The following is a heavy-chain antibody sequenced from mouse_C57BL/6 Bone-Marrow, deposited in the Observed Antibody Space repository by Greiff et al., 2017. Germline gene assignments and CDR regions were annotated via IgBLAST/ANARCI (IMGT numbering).Heavy chain of an antibody. CDR1: GFTFSSYA. CDR2: ISDGGSYT. Sequence: EVHLVESGGGLVKPGGSLKLSCAASGFTFSSYAMSWVRQTPEKRLEWVATISDGGSYTYYPDNVKGRFTISRDNAKNNLDLQMSHLKSEDTAMYYCTRGWGQCRHFFGQWGRGTSLTVSS. CDR3: TRGWGQCRHFFGQ. J-gene: IGHJ2*02. D-gene: IGHD6-5*01. V-gene: IGHV5-4*01.